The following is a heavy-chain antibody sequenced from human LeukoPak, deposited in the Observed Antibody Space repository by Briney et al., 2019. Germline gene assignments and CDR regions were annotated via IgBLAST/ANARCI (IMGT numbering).Heavy chain of an antibody. J-gene: IGHJ2*01. V-gene: IGHV4-61*01. CDR3: ATEEGF. CDR2: IYYSGST. Sequence: KTSETLSLTCTVSGVSVSSHSYYWSWIRQPPGKGLEWIGYIYYSGSTSYNPSLKSRVTISVDTSKNQFSLNLSSVTAADTAVYYCATEEGFWGRGTLVTVSS. CDR1: GVSVSSHSYY.